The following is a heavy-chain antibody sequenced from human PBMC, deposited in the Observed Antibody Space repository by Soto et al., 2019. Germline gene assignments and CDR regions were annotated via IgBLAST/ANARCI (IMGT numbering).Heavy chain of an antibody. CDR1: LFTFSCYP. J-gene: IGHJ4*02. D-gene: IGHD1-26*01. CDR3: AKEDPSGRYSLDY. Sequence: GGTFRLSCYASLFTFSCYPIHWVRQAPGKGLEWVAVISYYGTNEYYEDSVKGRFAISRDNSKNTLYLQMNSLRIEDTAVYFCAKEDPSGRYSLDYWGKGYQVTSPQ. CDR2: ISYYGTNE. V-gene: IGHV3-30*18.